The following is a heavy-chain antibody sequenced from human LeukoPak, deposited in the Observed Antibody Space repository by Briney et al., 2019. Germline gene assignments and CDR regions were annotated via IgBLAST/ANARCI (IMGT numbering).Heavy chain of an antibody. D-gene: IGHD5-18*01. J-gene: IGHJ4*02. CDR1: GDTFSRYA. Sequence: ASVKVFCKASGDTFSRYAISWVRQAPGQGLEWMGGIIPVLSTANYAQKFQDRVTITADESTSTTYMELSSLKSEDTAVYYCAKDWGTAMVNYYFDYWGQGTLVTVSS. V-gene: IGHV1-69*13. CDR3: AKDWGTAMVNYYFDY. CDR2: IIPVLSTA.